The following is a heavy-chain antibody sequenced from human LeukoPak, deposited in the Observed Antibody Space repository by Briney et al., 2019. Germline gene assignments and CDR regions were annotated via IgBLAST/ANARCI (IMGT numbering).Heavy chain of an antibody. CDR3: ARDYRDSSSSSFDY. J-gene: IGHJ4*02. Sequence: GGSLRLSCAASGFTFSNYALSGVRQTQGKGLEGVSTISGSGAGTYYPESVRGRFTISRDNSKNSLYLQMNSLRAEDTAVYYCARDYRDSSSSSFDYWGQGTLVTVSS. D-gene: IGHD6-6*01. CDR1: GFTFSNYA. CDR2: ISGSGAGT. V-gene: IGHV3-23*01.